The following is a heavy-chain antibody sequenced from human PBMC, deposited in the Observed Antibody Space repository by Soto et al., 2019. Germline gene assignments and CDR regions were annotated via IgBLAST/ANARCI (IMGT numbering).Heavy chain of an antibody. CDR2: IIPIFGTA. CDR1: GGTFSSYA. Sequence: ASVKLSCKACGGTFSSYAISCVRQAPGQGLEWMGGIIPIFGTANYAQKFQGRVTITADESTSTAYMELSSLRSEDTAVYYCARDGLETGTTAWGQGTLVTAPQ. V-gene: IGHV1-69*13. D-gene: IGHD1-7*01. J-gene: IGHJ5*02. CDR3: ARDGLETGTTA.